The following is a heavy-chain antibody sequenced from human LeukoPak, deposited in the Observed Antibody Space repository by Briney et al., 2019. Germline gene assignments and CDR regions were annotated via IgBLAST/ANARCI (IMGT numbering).Heavy chain of an antibody. Sequence: SETLSLTCIVSGGSISSYCWSWIRQPPGKGLEWIGHIHYSGSTNYNPSLKSRVTISVDTSKNQFSLKLSSVTAADTAVYYCARVEGFYCSSTSCPLDYWGQGTLVSVSS. V-gene: IGHV4-59*01. CDR1: GGSISSYC. CDR2: IHYSGST. J-gene: IGHJ4*02. CDR3: ARVEGFYCSSTSCPLDY. D-gene: IGHD2-2*01.